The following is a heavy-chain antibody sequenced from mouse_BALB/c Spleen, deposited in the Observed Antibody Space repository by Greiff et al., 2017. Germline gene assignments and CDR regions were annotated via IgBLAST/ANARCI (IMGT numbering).Heavy chain of an antibody. Sequence: VQLQQSGPELMKPGASVKISCKASGYSFTSYYMHWVKQSHGKSLEWIGYIDPFNGGTSYNQKFKGKATLTVDKSSSTAYMHLSSLTSEDSAVYYCVLTGTAWFAYWGQGTLVTVSA. V-gene: IGHV1S135*01. CDR1: GYSFTSYY. D-gene: IGHD4-1*01. CDR2: IDPFNGGT. CDR3: VLTGTAWFAY. J-gene: IGHJ3*01.